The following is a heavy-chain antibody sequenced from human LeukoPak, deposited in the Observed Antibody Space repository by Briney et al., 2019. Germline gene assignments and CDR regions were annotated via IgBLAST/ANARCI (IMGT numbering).Heavy chain of an antibody. CDR2: ISGSGGST. CDR1: GFTFSSYA. V-gene: IGHV3-23*01. CDR3: AKDLYEQGSPRVLRWFDP. D-gene: IGHD3-10*01. Sequence: PGASLRLSCAASGFTFSSYAMSWVRQAPGKGLEWVSAISGSGGSTYYADSVKGRFTISRDNSKNTLYQQMNSLRAEDTAVYYCAKDLYEQGSPRVLRWFDPWGQGTLVTVSS. J-gene: IGHJ5*02.